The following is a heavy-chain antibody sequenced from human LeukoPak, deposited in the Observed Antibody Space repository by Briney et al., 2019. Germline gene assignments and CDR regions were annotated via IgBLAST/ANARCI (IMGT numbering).Heavy chain of an antibody. J-gene: IGHJ6*02. D-gene: IGHD2-8*01. CDR3: ARQGMRPTPKGVMDV. V-gene: IGHV5-51*01. Sequence: GESLQISCKGSGYSFTSYWIGWVRPMPGKGLEWMGIIYPGDSDTRYSPSFQGQVTISADKSISTAYLQWSSLKASDTAMYYCARQGMRPTPKGVMDVWGQGTTVTVSS. CDR1: GYSFTSYW. CDR2: IYPGDSDT.